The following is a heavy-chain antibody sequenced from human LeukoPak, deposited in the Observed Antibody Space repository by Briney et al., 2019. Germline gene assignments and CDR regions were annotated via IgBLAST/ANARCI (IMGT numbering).Heavy chain of an antibody. Sequence: GASVKVSCKASGYTFTSYFLHWVRQAPGQGLEWLGWINPNSGGTTYAQNFQGRVTMTSDTSISTAYMELSRLTSGDTAVYYCARDDYSGSYRPFDYWGQGTLVTVSS. CDR1: GYTFTSYF. CDR2: INPNSGGT. V-gene: IGHV1-2*02. CDR3: ARDDYSGSYRPFDY. J-gene: IGHJ4*02. D-gene: IGHD1-26*01.